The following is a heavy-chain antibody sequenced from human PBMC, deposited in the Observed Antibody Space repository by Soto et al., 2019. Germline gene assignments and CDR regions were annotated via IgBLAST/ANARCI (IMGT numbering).Heavy chain of an antibody. J-gene: IGHJ5*02. CDR2: IWYDGSNK. D-gene: IGHD3-22*01. Sequence: HPGGSLRLSCAASGFSFSSYGMHWVRQAPGKGLEWVAVIWYDGSNKYYADSVKGRFTISRDNSKNTLYLQMNSLRAEDTAVYYCARDPGWYYDSSGSTWFDPWGQGTLVTVSS. CDR1: GFSFSSYG. CDR3: ARDPGWYYDSSGSTWFDP. V-gene: IGHV3-33*01.